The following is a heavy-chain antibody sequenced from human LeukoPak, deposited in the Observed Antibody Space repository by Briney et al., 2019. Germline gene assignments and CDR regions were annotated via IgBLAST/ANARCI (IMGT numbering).Heavy chain of an antibody. J-gene: IGHJ4*02. CDR1: GYTFRGYY. V-gene: IGHV1-2*02. CDR2: INPNSGDR. D-gene: IGHD2-15*01. CDR3: AREEVAAANYFDY. Sequence: ASVKVSCKASGYTFRGYYMHWVRQAPGQGLEWMGWINPNSGDRNSAQKFKGRVTMTRDTSISTAYMELSRLRSDDTAVYYCAREEVAAANYFDYWGQGTLVTVSS.